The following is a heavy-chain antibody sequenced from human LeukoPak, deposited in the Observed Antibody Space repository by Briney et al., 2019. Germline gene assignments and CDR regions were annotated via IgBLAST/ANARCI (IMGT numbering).Heavy chain of an antibody. V-gene: IGHV3-23*01. Sequence: GGSLRLSCAASGFTFSSYAMSWVRQAPGKGLEWVSAISGSGGSTYYADSVKGRFTISRDNSKNTLYLQMNSLRAEDTAVYYCARDNGLTKGYNWNSRSRNWFDPWGQGTLVTVSS. J-gene: IGHJ5*02. D-gene: IGHD1-7*01. CDR1: GFTFSSYA. CDR2: ISGSGGST. CDR3: ARDNGLTKGYNWNSRSRNWFDP.